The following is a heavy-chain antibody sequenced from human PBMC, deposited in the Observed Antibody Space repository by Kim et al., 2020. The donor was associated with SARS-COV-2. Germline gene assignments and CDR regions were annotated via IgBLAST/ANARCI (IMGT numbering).Heavy chain of an antibody. D-gene: IGHD3-3*01. CDR2: IYYSGST. J-gene: IGHJ5*02. V-gene: IGHV4-31*03. Sequence: SETLSLTCTVSGGSISSGGYYWSWIRQHPGKGLEWIGYIYYSGSTYYNPSLKSRVTISVDTSKNQFSLKLSSVTAADTAVYCSARAQFTIFGVVIGWFDPWGQRTLLTVSS. CDR3: ARAQFTIFGVVIGWFDP. CDR1: GGSISSGGYY.